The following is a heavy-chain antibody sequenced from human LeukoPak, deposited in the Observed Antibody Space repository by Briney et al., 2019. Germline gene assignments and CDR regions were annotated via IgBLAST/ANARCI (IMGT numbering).Heavy chain of an antibody. CDR2: ISSSSSYI. J-gene: IGHJ3*02. Sequence: GGSLRLSCAASGFTFSSYSMNWVREAPGKGLEWVSSISSSSSYIYYADSVKGRFTISRDNAKNSLYLQMNSLRAEDTAVYYCARGKEVWGSYRYGAFDIWGQGTMVTVSS. V-gene: IGHV3-21*01. CDR1: GFTFSSYS. CDR3: ARGKEVWGSYRYGAFDI. D-gene: IGHD3-16*02.